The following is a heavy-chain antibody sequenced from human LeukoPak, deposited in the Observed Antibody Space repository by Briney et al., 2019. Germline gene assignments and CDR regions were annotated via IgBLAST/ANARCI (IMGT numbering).Heavy chain of an antibody. D-gene: IGHD5-12*01. CDR1: GFTFSNHN. Sequence: GGSLRLFCAASGFTFSNHNMNWVRQAPGKGLEWVSYISTGSGTISYADSVRGRFTISRDNAKNSLYLQMNSLRDGDTAVYYCTRDRGFSGYGPYYFDCWGQGTLVTVSS. CDR2: ISTGSGTI. V-gene: IGHV3-48*02. J-gene: IGHJ4*02. CDR3: TRDRGFSGYGPYYFDC.